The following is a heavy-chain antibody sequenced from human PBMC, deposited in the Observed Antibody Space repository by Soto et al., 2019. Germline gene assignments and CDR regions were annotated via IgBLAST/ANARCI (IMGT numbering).Heavy chain of an antibody. Sequence: PGGSLRLSCAASGFTFSRYAMHWVRQAPGKGLEWVAVISYDGSNKYYADSVKGRFTISRDNSKNTLYLQMNSLRAEDTAVYYCAREDAQIAVAGTFGYWGQGTLVTVSS. V-gene: IGHV3-30-3*01. D-gene: IGHD6-19*01. CDR1: GFTFSRYA. CDR3: AREDAQIAVAGTFGY. CDR2: ISYDGSNK. J-gene: IGHJ4*02.